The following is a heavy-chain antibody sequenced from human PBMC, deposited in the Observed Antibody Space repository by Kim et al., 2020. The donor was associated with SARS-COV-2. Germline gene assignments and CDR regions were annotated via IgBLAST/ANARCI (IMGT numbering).Heavy chain of an antibody. Sequence: GGSLRLSCAASGFTFSDYYMSWIRQAPGKGLEWVSYISSTTGYTKYADSVKGRFTISRDNAKNSLYLQMNSLRAEDTAVYYCARVPYTSGWEERYFDYWGQEPWSPSPQ. CDR2: ISSTTGYT. D-gene: IGHD6-25*01. CDR3: ARVPYTSGWEERYFDY. J-gene: IGHJ4*01. CDR1: GFTFSDYY. V-gene: IGHV3-11*05.